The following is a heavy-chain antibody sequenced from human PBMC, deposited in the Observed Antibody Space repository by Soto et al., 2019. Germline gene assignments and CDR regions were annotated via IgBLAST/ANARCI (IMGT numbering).Heavy chain of an antibody. J-gene: IGHJ4*02. V-gene: IGHV4-31*03. D-gene: IGHD3-22*01. Sequence: TLSLTCTLFCISICSGGYYWRWISKHPGKGLELIGYIYYSGSTYYNPSLKSRVTISVDTSKNQFSLKLSSVTAADTAVYYCARGPPMIHWGQGTLVTVS. CDR1: CISICSGGYY. CDR2: IYYSGST. CDR3: ARGPPMIH.